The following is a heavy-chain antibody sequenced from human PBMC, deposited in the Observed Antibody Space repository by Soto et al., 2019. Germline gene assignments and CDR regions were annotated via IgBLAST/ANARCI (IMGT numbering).Heavy chain of an antibody. CDR1: GGSFSGYY. V-gene: IGHV4-34*01. CDR2: INHSGST. J-gene: IGHJ4*02. CDR3: ARRGARGPVGGYYFDY. Sequence: SETLSLTCAVYGGSFSGYYWSWLRQPPGKGLEWIGEINHSGSTSYNPSLKSRVTISVDTSKNQFSLKLSSVTAADTAVYYCARRGARGPVGGYYFDYWGQGTLVTVSS. D-gene: IGHD2-15*01.